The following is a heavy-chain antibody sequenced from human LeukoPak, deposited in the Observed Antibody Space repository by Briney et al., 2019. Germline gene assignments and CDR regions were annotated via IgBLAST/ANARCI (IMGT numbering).Heavy chain of an antibody. CDR1: GFIFSSYG. CDR3: AKGYSGYLDY. V-gene: IGHV3-30*18. D-gene: IGHD1-26*01. J-gene: IGHJ4*02. Sequence: PGGSLRLSCAASGFIFSSYGMHWVRQAPGKGLEWVAVISYDGSNKHYADSVKGRFTISRDNSKNTLYLQMNSLRAEDTAVYYCAKGYSGYLDYWGQGTLVTVSS. CDR2: ISYDGSNK.